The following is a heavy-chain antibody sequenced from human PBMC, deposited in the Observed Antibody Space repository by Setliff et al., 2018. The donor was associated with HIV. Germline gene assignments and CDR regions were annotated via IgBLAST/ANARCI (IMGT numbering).Heavy chain of an antibody. D-gene: IGHD6-13*01. V-gene: IGHV1-2*02. J-gene: IGHJ6*02. Sequence: ASVKVSCKASGYTFTDYLHWLRQAPGQGLEWVGWINPNSGGTNYAQKFQGRVTMTRDTSISTAYMELSRLRSDDTAVYYCAVYSSSWFRYYGMDVWGQGTTVTVS. CDR3: AVYSSSWFRYYGMDV. CDR2: INPNSGGT. CDR1: GYTFTDY.